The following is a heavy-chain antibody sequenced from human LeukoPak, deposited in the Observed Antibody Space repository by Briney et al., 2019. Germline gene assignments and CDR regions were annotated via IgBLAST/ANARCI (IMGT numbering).Heavy chain of an antibody. CDR1: GFTFSSYA. V-gene: IGHV3-23*01. CDR3: ARAIYGIFIYYMDV. D-gene: IGHD3-9*01. Sequence: PGGSLRLSCAASGFTFSSYAMSWVRQAPGKGLEWVSAISGSGGSTYYADSVKGRFTISRDNAKNSLYLQMSSLRAEDTAVYYCARAIYGIFIYYMDVWGRGTTVTISS. CDR2: ISGSGGST. J-gene: IGHJ6*03.